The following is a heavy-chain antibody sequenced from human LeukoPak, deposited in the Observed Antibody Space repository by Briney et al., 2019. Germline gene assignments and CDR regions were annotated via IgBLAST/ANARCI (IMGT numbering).Heavy chain of an antibody. CDR2: IYYSGST. CDR1: GGSISSYY. Sequence: PSETLSLTCTVSGGSISSYYWSWIRQPPGKGLEWIGYIYYSGSTNYNPSLKSRVTISVDTSKNQFSLKLSSVTAADTAVYYCARYRSHLSFGVPDPWGQGTLVTVSS. D-gene: IGHD3-10*01. J-gene: IGHJ5*02. CDR3: ARYRSHLSFGVPDP. V-gene: IGHV4-59*01.